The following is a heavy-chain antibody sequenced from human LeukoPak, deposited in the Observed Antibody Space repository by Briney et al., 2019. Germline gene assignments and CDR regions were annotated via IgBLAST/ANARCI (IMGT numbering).Heavy chain of an antibody. CDR3: ARYAVEYRGTFFDY. V-gene: IGHV4-39*01. D-gene: IGHD1-26*01. CDR1: GGSIRSTDHY. CDR2: IYYGGGT. Sequence: SETLSLTCTVSGGSIRSTDHYWGWIRQPPGKGLEWLGSIYYGGGTYYNPSLKSRATISVDTSKNQFSLKLSSVTAADTAVYYCARYAVEYRGTFFDYWGQGTLVTVSS. J-gene: IGHJ4*02.